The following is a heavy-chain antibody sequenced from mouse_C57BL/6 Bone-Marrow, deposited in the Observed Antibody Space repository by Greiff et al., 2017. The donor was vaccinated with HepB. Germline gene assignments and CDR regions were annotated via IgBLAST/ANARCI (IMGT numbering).Heavy chain of an antibody. D-gene: IGHD2-4*01. CDR3: ARGGLRPSWFAY. CDR2: ISDGGSYT. Sequence: EVQLVESGGGLVKPGGSLKLSCAASGFTFSSYAMSWVRQTPEKRLAWVATISDGGSYTYYPDNVKGRFTISRDNAKNNLYLQMIHLKSEDTAMYYCARGGLRPSWFAYWGQGTLVTVSA. V-gene: IGHV5-4*01. CDR1: GFTFSSYA. J-gene: IGHJ3*01.